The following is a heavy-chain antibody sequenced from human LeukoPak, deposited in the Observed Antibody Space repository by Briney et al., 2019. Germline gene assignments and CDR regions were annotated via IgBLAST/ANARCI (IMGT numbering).Heavy chain of an antibody. Sequence: SETLSLTCTVSGGSISSGGYYWSWIRQHPGKGLEWIGYIYYSGSTYYNPSLKSRVTISVDTSKNQFSLKLSSVTAADTAVYYCARVRVGDIVVGGDAFDIWDQGTMVTVSS. CDR3: ARVRVGDIVVGGDAFDI. CDR2: IYYSGST. J-gene: IGHJ3*02. V-gene: IGHV4-31*03. D-gene: IGHD2-15*01. CDR1: GGSISSGGYY.